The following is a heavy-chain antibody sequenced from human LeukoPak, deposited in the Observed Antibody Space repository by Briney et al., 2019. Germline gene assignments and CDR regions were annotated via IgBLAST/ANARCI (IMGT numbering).Heavy chain of an antibody. CDR2: IYYSGST. J-gene: IGHJ4*02. D-gene: IGHD6-19*01. V-gene: IGHV4-39*07. CDR3: ARDPGSGWYNQIDY. CDR1: GGSISSSSYY. Sequence: PSETLSLTCTVSGGSISSSSYYWGWIRQPPGKGLEWIGSIYYSGSTYYNPSLKSRVTISVDTSKNQFSLKLSSVTAADTAVYYCARDPGSGWYNQIDYWGQGTLVTVSS.